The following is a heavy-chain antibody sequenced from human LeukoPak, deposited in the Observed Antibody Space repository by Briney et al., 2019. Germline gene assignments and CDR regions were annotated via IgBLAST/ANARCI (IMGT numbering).Heavy chain of an antibody. CDR2: ISYDGSNK. Sequence: GGSLRLSCAASGFTFSSYGMHWVRQAPGKRLEWVAVISYDGSNKYYADSVKGRFTISRDNSKNTLYLQMNSLRAEDTAVYYSAKGEDDSSGYYLMGFDSWGQGTLVTASS. J-gene: IGHJ4*02. D-gene: IGHD3-22*01. CDR3: AKGEDDSSGYYLMGFDS. CDR1: GFTFSSYG. V-gene: IGHV3-30*18.